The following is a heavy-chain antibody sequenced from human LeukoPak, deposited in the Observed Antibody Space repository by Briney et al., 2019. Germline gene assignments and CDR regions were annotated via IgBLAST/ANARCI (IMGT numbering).Heavy chain of an antibody. CDR1: GGSLSSSY. CDR2: SYYTGNT. CDR3: ARGVYIAAAQYGY. Sequence: SETLSLTCTVSGGSLSSSYWSWIRQPPGGGLEWIGYSYYTGNTNYSPSLQSRVTISVDTSKNQFSLKLSSVTAADTAVYYCARGVYIAAAQYGYWGQGTLVTVSS. V-gene: IGHV4-59*01. D-gene: IGHD6-13*01. J-gene: IGHJ4*02.